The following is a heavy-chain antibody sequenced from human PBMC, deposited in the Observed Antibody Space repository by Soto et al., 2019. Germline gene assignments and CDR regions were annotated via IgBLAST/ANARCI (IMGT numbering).Heavy chain of an antibody. D-gene: IGHD5-12*01. CDR3: AKGDSRWLQAYAFDY. J-gene: IGHJ4*02. Sequence: GGSLRLSCAASGFTFSSYGMHWVRQAPGEGLEWVAVISYDGSNKYYADSVKGRFTISRDNSKNTLYLQMNSLRAEDTAVYYCAKGDSRWLQAYAFDYWGQGTLVTVSS. CDR1: GFTFSSYG. CDR2: ISYDGSNK. V-gene: IGHV3-30*18.